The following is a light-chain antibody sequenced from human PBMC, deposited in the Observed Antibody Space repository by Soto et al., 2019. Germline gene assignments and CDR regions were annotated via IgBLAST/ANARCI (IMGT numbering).Light chain of an antibody. J-gene: IGKJ1*01. CDR3: QQYNKWPPWT. Sequence: EIVMTQSPATLSVSPGERATLSCRASQSVSSNFAWYQQKPGQAPRLLIYGASTRAHGIPARFSGSGSGTEFTLTISSLQSEDFAVYYCQQYNKWPPWTFGQGSKVEIK. CDR2: GAS. V-gene: IGKV3-15*01. CDR1: QSVSSN.